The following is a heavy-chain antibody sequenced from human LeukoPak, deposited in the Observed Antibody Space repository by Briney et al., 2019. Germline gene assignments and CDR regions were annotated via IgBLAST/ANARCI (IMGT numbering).Heavy chain of an antibody. Sequence: SETLSLTCAVYGGSFSGYYWSWIRQPPGKGLEWIGEINHSGSTNYNPSLKSRVTISVDTSKNQFSLKLSSVTAADTAVYYCPRGRSSYGSSWGQGTLVTVSS. CDR2: INHSGST. V-gene: IGHV4-34*01. CDR1: GGSFSGYY. D-gene: IGHD5-18*01. CDR3: PRGRSSYGSS. J-gene: IGHJ4*02.